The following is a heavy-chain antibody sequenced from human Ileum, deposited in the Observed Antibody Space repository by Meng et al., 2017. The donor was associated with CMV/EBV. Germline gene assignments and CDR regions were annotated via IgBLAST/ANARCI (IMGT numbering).Heavy chain of an antibody. CDR2: INPNTGGT. J-gene: IGHJ4*02. D-gene: IGHD3-10*01. Sequence: QVSVVQSRAEVKNPGASVMVSSNTSGYTFTGYYIHWVRQAPGQGLEWMGWINPNTGGTNYAQNFQGRVTMTRDTSISTTYMEVNSLRSDDTAVFYCACLSGSYSLGWGQGTLVTVSS. CDR1: GYTFTGYY. CDR3: ACLSGSYSLG. V-gene: IGHV1-2*02.